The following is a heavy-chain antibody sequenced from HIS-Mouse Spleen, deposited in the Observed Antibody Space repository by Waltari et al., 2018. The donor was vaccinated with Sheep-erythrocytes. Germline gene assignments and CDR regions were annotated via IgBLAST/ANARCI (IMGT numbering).Heavy chain of an antibody. Sequence: QLQLQESGPGLVKPSETLSLTCTVSGCSISSRSYYCAWIRQPPGKGLEWIGSIYYSGSTYYNPSLKSRVTISVDTSKNQFSLKLSSVTAADTAVYYCARDGTAMVNYFDYWGQGTLVTVSS. CDR2: IYYSGST. V-gene: IGHV4-39*07. D-gene: IGHD5-18*01. J-gene: IGHJ4*02. CDR1: GCSISSRSYY. CDR3: ARDGTAMVNYFDY.